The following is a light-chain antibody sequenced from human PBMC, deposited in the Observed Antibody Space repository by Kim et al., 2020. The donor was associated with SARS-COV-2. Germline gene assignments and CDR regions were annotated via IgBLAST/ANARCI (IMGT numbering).Light chain of an antibody. J-gene: IGKJ5*01. CDR1: QGINNC. Sequence: DVQMTQSPSSLSASVGDRVTITCHASQGINNCLNWYQQKPGKAPKLLIYDASNLETGVPARFSGSGSGTDFTFTISNLQPDDIATYYWQQDNSLRAFGQGTQVEIK. CDR2: DAS. CDR3: QQDNSLRA. V-gene: IGKV1-33*01.